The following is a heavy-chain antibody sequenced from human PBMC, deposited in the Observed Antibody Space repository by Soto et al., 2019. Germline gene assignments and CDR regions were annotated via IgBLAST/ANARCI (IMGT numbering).Heavy chain of an antibody. CDR2: ISGSGGST. Sequence: GSLRLSSAASGFTFSSYAMSWVRQGPGKGLEWVSAISGSGGSTYYADSVKGRFTISRDNSKNTLYLQMNSLRAEDTAVYYCAKDYYDSSGYYSHYFDYWGQGTLVTVSS. J-gene: IGHJ4*02. V-gene: IGHV3-23*01. CDR1: GFTFSSYA. D-gene: IGHD3-22*01. CDR3: AKDYYDSSGYYSHYFDY.